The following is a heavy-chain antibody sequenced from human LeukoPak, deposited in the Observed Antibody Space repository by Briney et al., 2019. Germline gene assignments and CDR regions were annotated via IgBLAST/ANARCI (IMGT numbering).Heavy chain of an antibody. D-gene: IGHD6-6*01. CDR2: IYYSGST. CDR1: GGSISSVGYY. J-gene: IGHJ6*02. V-gene: IGHV4-31*03. Sequence: SETLSLTCTVSGGSISSVGYYWSWIRQHPGKGLEWIGYIYYSGSTYYNPSLKSRVTISVDTSKNQFSLKLSSVTAADTAVYYCARDPWAARRGYGMDVWGQGTTVTVSS. CDR3: ARDPWAARRGYGMDV.